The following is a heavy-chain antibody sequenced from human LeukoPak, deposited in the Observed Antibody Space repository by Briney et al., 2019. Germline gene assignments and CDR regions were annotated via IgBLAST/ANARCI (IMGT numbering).Heavy chain of an antibody. CDR2: ISYDGSNK. D-gene: IGHD6-19*01. CDR1: GFTFSSYA. J-gene: IGHJ4*02. V-gene: IGHV3-30*04. CDR3: AREHPQWLAGPIDY. Sequence: GGSLRLSCAASGFTFSSYAMHWVRQAPGKGLEWVAVISYDGSNKNYADSAKGRFTISRDNAKNSLYLQMNSLRAEDTAVYYCAREHPQWLAGPIDYWGQGTLVTVSS.